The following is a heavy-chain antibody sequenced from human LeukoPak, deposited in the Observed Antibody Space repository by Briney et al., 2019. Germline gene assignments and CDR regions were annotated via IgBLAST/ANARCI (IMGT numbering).Heavy chain of an antibody. Sequence: ASVKASCKASGYTFTGYYMHWVRQAPGQGLEWMGWINPNSGGTSYAQKFQGRVTMTRDTSISTAYMELSRLRSDDTAVYYCARDKSISVTTWKFWFDPWGQGTLVTVSS. D-gene: IGHD4-17*01. CDR2: INPNSGGT. J-gene: IGHJ5*02. V-gene: IGHV1-2*02. CDR1: GYTFTGYY. CDR3: ARDKSISVTTWKFWFDP.